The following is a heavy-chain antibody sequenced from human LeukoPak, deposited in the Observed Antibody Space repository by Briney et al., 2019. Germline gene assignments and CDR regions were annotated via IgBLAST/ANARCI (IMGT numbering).Heavy chain of an antibody. Sequence: PGRSLRLSCAASGFIFSHYGMHWVRQAPGKGLEWVAVIWHDGSSKYYADSVKGRFTISRDNSESTVYLQMNSLRAEDTAVYYCAKDAQRGFDYSNSLEYWGQGDLVTVSS. CDR1: GFIFSHYG. V-gene: IGHV3-33*06. J-gene: IGHJ4*02. CDR3: AKDAQRGFDYSNSLEY. CDR2: IWHDGSSK. D-gene: IGHD4-11*01.